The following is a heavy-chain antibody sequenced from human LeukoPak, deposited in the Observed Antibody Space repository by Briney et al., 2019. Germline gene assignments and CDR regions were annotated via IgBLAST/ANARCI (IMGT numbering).Heavy chain of an antibody. V-gene: IGHV6-1*01. CDR1: GDSVSSNSAA. J-gene: IGHJ5*02. CDR2: TYYRSKWYN. D-gene: IGHD5-18*01. CDR3: AGYSYGVRPS. Sequence: SQTLSLTCVLSGDSVSSNSAAWNWIRQSPSRGLEWLGRTYYRSKWYNDYAVSVKSRITINPDTSKNQFSLHLNSVAPEDTAVYYCAGYSYGVRPSWGQGTLVTVSS.